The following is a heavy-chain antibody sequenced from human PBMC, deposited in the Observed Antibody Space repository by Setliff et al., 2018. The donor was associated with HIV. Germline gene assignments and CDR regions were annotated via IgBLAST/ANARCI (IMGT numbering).Heavy chain of an antibody. CDR1: GGSISSSNYY. CDR2: LYYSGST. J-gene: IGHJ3*02. CDR3: ARLPFSGYLRIDAFDI. V-gene: IGHV4-39*01. Sequence: SSETLSLTCTVSGGSISSSNYYWGWIRQPPGRGLEWIGSLYYSGSTYYNPSLKSRVTISVDTSKNQFSLKLTSVTAADTAVYYCARLPFSGYLRIDAFDIWGQGTMVTVSS. D-gene: IGHD3-22*01.